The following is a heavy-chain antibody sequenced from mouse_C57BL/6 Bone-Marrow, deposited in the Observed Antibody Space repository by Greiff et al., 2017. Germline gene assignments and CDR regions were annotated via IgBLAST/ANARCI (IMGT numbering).Heavy chain of an antibody. CDR2: ISSGGDYL. D-gene: IGHD2-3*01. CDR3: TRDDGYWDY. CDR1: GFTFSSYA. J-gene: IGHJ2*01. Sequence: DVMLVESGEGLVKPGGSLKLSCAASGFTFSSYAMSWVRQTPEKRLEWVAYISSGGDYLYYADTVKGRFTISRDNARNTLYLQMSSLKSEDTAMYYCTRDDGYWDYWGQGTTLTVSS. V-gene: IGHV5-9-1*02.